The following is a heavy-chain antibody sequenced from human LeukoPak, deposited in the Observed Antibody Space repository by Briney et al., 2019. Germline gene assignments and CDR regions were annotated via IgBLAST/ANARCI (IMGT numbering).Heavy chain of an antibody. CDR1: GYTLTELS. CDR2: FDPEDGET. V-gene: IGHV1-24*01. J-gene: IGHJ4*02. D-gene: IGHD1-26*01. CDR3: ATRGSGSYPNY. Sequence: ASVKVSCKVSGYTLTELSMHWVRQAPGKGLEWMGGFDPEDGETIYAQKFQGRVTVTEDTSTDTAYMELSSLRSEDTAVYYCATRGSGSYPNYWGQGTLVTVSS.